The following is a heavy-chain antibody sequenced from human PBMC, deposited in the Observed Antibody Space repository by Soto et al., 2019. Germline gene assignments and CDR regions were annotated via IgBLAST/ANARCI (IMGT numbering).Heavy chain of an antibody. CDR2: MNPNSGNA. Sequence: QVQLVQSGAEVKKPGASVKVSCKASGYTFTSYDINWVRQATGQGLEWMGWMNPNSGNAGYAQRFQGRVTMTRNTSITTAYLELSSLRSEDTAVYYCAREREMRGFDPWGQGTLVTVSS. J-gene: IGHJ5*02. CDR1: GYTFTSYD. D-gene: IGHD1-26*01. CDR3: AREREMRGFDP. V-gene: IGHV1-8*01.